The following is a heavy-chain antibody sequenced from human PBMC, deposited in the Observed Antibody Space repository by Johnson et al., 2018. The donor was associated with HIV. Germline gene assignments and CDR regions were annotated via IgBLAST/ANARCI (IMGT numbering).Heavy chain of an antibody. D-gene: IGHD5-12*01. CDR2: VKSKTDGGTI. V-gene: IGHV3-15*01. J-gene: IGHJ3*02. Sequence: VQLVESGGGSVKSGGSLRVSCAASGFTFSNAWMSWVRQAPGKGLEWVGRVKSKTDGGTIDYAAAVKGRFTISRDDSKNTLYLQMNSLKTEDTAVYYCTTGLPGATYDAFDIWGQGTMVTVSS. CDR3: TTGLPGATYDAFDI. CDR1: GFTFSNAW.